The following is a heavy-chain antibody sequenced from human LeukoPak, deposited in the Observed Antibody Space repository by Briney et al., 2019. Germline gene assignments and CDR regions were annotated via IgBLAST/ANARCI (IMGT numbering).Heavy chain of an antibody. J-gene: IGHJ5*02. CDR2: INHSGST. CDR1: GGSFSGYY. CDR3: ARDLRGSSWYGGWFDP. Sequence: SEILSLTCAVYGGSFSGYYWSWIRQPPGKGLEWIGEINHSGSTNYNPSLKSRVTISVDTSKNQFSLKLSSVTAADTAVYYCARDLRGSSWYGGWFDPWGQGTLVTVSS. D-gene: IGHD6-13*01. V-gene: IGHV4-34*01.